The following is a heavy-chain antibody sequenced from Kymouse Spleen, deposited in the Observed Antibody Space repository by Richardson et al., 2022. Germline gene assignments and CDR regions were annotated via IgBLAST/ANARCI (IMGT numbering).Heavy chain of an antibody. J-gene: IGHJ6*02. CDR3: ARGGYYDFWSGYYYYGMDV. CDR1: GGSFSGYY. CDR2: INHSGST. V-gene: IGHV4-34*01. D-gene: IGHD3-3*01. Sequence: QVQLQQWGAGLLKPSETLSLTCAVYGGSFSGYYWSWIRQPPGKGLEWIGEINHSGSTNYNPSLKSRVTISVDTSKNQFSLKLSSVTAADTAVYYCARGGYYDFWSGYYYYGMDVWGQGTTVTVSS.